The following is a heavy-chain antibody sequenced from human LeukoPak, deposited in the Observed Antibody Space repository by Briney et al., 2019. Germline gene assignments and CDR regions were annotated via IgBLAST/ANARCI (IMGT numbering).Heavy chain of an antibody. Sequence: GGSLRLSCVGSGFTFSSYSMKWVRQAPGKGLEWVSSISSSSSYIDYADSVKGRFTISRDNSKNTLYLQMNSLRAEDTAVYYCARDSEVDIWGQGTMVTVSS. CDR2: ISSSSSYI. V-gene: IGHV3-21*01. CDR1: GFTFSSYS. D-gene: IGHD3-10*01. CDR3: ARDSEVDI. J-gene: IGHJ3*02.